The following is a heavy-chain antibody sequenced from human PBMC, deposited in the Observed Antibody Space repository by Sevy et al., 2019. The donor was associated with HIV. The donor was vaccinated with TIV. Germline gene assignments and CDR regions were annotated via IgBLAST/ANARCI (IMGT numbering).Heavy chain of an antibody. D-gene: IGHD6-19*01. CDR3: AREERRIGDRGRSEGAFDI. CDR1: GDSVSSNSAA. J-gene: IGHJ3*02. V-gene: IGHV6-1*01. Sequence: SLTVSLTCAISGDSVSSNSAAWSWIRQSPSRGLEWLGRTYSRSKWYNDYAVSVKSRITINPDTSKNQFSLQLNSVTPEDTAEYDCAREERRIGDRGRSEGAFDIWGQGTQVTVSS. CDR2: TYSRSKWYN.